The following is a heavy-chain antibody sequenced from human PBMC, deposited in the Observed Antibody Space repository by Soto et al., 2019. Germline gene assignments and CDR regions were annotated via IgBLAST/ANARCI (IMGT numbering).Heavy chain of an antibody. CDR3: ARPSGYCSSTSCKGGDAFDI. CDR2: ISSSSSTI. CDR1: GFTFSSYS. Sequence: GESLKISCAASGFTFSSYSMNWVRQAPGKGLEWISYISSSSSTIFYANSVKGRFTISRDNAKNSLSLQMNSLGAEDTAVYYCARPSGYCSSTSCKGGDAFDIWGQGTMVTVSS. V-gene: IGHV3-48*01. D-gene: IGHD2-2*01. J-gene: IGHJ3*02.